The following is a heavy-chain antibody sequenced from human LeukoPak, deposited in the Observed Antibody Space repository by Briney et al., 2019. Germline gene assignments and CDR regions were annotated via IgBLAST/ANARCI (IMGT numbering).Heavy chain of an antibody. J-gene: IGHJ4*02. CDR1: GGSITTGSHY. CDR3: WRHVPYFDY. Sequence: SETLSLTCTVSGGSITTGSHYWGWVRQPPGKGLEWIGSIYHSGTTYYKSTLKSRVSISIDTSRTQFSLTLSSVTAADTAVYYFWRHVPYFDYWGQGTLVTVSS. CDR2: IYHSGTT. V-gene: IGHV4-39*01.